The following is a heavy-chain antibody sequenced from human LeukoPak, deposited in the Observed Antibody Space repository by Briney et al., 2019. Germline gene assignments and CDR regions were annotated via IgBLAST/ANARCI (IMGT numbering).Heavy chain of an antibody. J-gene: IGHJ5*02. CDR2: IYYSGST. Sequence: PSETLSLTCTVSGGSISSSSYYWGWIRQPPGKGLEWIGSIYYSGSTYYNPSLKSRVTISVDTSKNQFSLKLSSVTAADTAVYYSARLVTTFGYWFDPRGQGTLVTVSS. CDR3: ARLVTTFGYWFDP. D-gene: IGHD3-16*01. CDR1: GGSISSSSYY. V-gene: IGHV4-39*01.